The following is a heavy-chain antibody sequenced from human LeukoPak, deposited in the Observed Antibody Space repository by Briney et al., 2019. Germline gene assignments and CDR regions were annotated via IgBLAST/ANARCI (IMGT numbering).Heavy chain of an antibody. Sequence: PSETLSLTCTVSGGSIRGYYWSWVRQPPGKGLEWIAYIHYSGSTNYNPSLKSRVTISLDTSKNQFSLKLSSVTAADTAVYYCAVGATHYYMDVWGKGTTVTVSS. D-gene: IGHD3-16*01. J-gene: IGHJ6*03. CDR2: IHYSGST. V-gene: IGHV4-59*08. CDR3: AVGATHYYMDV. CDR1: GGSIRGYY.